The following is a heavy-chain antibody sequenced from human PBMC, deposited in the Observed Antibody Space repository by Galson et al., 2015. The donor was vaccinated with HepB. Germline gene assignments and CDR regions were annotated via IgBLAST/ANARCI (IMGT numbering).Heavy chain of an antibody. D-gene: IGHD4-17*01. CDR3: ATATVTTSAEYFQH. CDR1: GFTFSDYY. V-gene: IGHV3-11*04. CDR2: ISSSGSAI. Sequence: SLRLSCAASGFTFSDYYMSWIRQAPGKGLEWLSYISSSGSAIYYADSVKGRFTISRDNAKNSLYLQMSSLRAEDTAVYYCATATVTTSAEYFQHWGQGTLVTVSS. J-gene: IGHJ1*01.